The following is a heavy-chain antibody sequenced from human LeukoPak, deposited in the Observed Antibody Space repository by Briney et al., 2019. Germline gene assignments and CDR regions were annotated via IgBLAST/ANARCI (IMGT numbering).Heavy chain of an antibody. J-gene: IGHJ4*02. CDR2: IIPIFGTA. D-gene: IGHD3-22*01. V-gene: IGHV1-69*13. CDR3: ARPYFYYDSSGYYGGY. CDR1: GGTFSSYA. Sequence: ASVKVSCKASGGTFSSYAISWVRQAPGQGLGWMGGIIPIFGTANYAQKFQGRVTITADESTSTAYMELSSLRSEDTAVYYCARPYFYYDSSGYYGGYWGQGTLVTVSS.